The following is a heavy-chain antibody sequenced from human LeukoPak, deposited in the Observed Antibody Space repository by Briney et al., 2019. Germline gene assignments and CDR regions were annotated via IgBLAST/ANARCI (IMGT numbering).Heavy chain of an antibody. V-gene: IGHV3-30-3*01. CDR3: ARDLGDYGDYVM. J-gene: IGHJ4*02. Sequence: GRSLRLSCAASGFTFSSYAMHWVRQAPGKGLEWVAVISYDGSNKYYADSVKGRFTISRDNSKNTLYLQMNSLRAEDTAVYYCARDLGDYGDYVMWGQGTLVTVSS. CDR2: ISYDGSNK. CDR1: GFTFSSYA. D-gene: IGHD4-17*01.